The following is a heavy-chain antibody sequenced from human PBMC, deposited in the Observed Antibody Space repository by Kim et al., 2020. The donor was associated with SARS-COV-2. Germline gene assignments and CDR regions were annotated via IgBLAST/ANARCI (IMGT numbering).Heavy chain of an antibody. V-gene: IGHV3-23*01. CDR2: T. CDR3: AKDPGIAAADY. J-gene: IGHJ4*02. D-gene: IGHD6-13*01. Sequence: TNYADSVKGQFTISGDNSKNPLYLQMNSLRAEDTAVYYCAKDPGIAAADYWGQGTLVTVSS.